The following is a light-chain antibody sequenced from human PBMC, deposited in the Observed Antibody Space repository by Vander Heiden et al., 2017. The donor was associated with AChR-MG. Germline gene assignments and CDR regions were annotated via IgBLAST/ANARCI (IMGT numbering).Light chain of an antibody. V-gene: IGKV3-11*01. CDR2: DAS. CDR1: QSVSSY. Sequence: EIVLTQSPATLSLSPGERATLSCRASQSVSSYLAWYQQKPGQAPRLLIYDASNRATGIPARFSGSGSGTDFTLTISSLEPEDFAVYYCQQRVNVGPGTKVDIK. CDR3: QQRVN. J-gene: IGKJ3*01.